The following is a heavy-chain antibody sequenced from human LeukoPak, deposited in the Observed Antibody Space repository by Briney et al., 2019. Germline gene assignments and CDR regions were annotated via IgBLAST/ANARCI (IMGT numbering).Heavy chain of an antibody. J-gene: IGHJ4*02. Sequence: KASETLSLTCAVSGGSISSGGYSWSWIRQPPGKGLEWIGYIYHSGSTYYNPSLKSRVTISVDTSKNQFSLKLNSVTAADTAVYYCARHPSWPDYGGTFDYWGQGTLVIVSS. CDR2: IYHSGST. CDR1: GGSISSGGYS. D-gene: IGHD4-17*01. V-gene: IGHV4-30-2*05. CDR3: ARHPSWPDYGGTFDY.